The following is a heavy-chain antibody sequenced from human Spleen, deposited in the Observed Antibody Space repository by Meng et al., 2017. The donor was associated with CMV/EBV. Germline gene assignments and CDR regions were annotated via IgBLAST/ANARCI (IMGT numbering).Heavy chain of an antibody. D-gene: IGHD2-2*01. J-gene: IGHJ5*02. CDR1: GYTFIDYY. CDR3: ARGDIVVLPTTTPLFDP. Sequence: ASVKVSCKASGYTFIDYYMNWVRQAPGQGLEWMGCINPNSGGTNYAQNFQGRVTMTRDTSISTAYMELSRLRSDDTAVYYCARGDIVVLPTTTPLFDPWGQGVLVTVSS. V-gene: IGHV1-2*02. CDR2: INPNSGGT.